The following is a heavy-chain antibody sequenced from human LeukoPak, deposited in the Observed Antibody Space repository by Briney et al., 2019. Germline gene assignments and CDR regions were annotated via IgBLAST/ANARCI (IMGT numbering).Heavy chain of an antibody. Sequence: SETLSLTCTVSGGSISSGDYYWSWIRQPPGKGLEWIGYIYYSGSTYYNPSLKSRVTISVDTSKNQFSLKLSSVTAADTAVYYCAAEGVTRGYYYYMDVWGKGTTVTVSS. V-gene: IGHV4-30-4*08. CDR3: AAEGVTRGYYYYMDV. J-gene: IGHJ6*03. D-gene: IGHD4-11*01. CDR1: GGSISSGDYY. CDR2: IYYSGST.